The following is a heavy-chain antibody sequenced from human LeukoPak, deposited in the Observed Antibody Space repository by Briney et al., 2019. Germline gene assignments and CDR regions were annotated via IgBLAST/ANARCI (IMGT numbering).Heavy chain of an antibody. D-gene: IGHD3-22*01. V-gene: IGHV1-8*01. CDR2: MNPNSGNT. J-gene: IGHJ6*02. CDR3: ARDQPYDSSGYYFGYYYYYGMDV. Sequence: ASVKLSCKASGYTFTSYDINWVRQATGQGLEWMGWMNPNSGNTGYAQKFQGRVTMTRNTSISTAYMELSSLRSEDTAVYYCARDQPYDSSGYYFGYYYYYGMDVWGQGTTVTVSS. CDR1: GYTFTSYD.